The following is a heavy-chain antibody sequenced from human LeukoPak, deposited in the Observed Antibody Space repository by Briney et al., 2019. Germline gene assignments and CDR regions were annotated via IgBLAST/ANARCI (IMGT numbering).Heavy chain of an antibody. Sequence: GGSLRLSCAASGFTFSSYSMNWVRQAPGKGLEWVSYISSSSSTIYYADSVKGRFTISRDNAKNSLYLQMNSLRDEDTAVYYCARAGGYGDYWGYYYYDMDVWGKGTTVTVSS. D-gene: IGHD4-17*01. CDR2: ISSSSSTI. J-gene: IGHJ6*03. V-gene: IGHV3-48*02. CDR3: ARAGGYGDYWGYYYYDMDV. CDR1: GFTFSSYS.